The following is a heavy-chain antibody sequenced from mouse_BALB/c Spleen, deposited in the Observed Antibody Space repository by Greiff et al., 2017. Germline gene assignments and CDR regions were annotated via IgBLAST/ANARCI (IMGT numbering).Heavy chain of an antibody. CDR2: ISYSGST. D-gene: IGHD1-2*01. Sequence: EVQLQESGPGLVKPSQSLSLTCTVTGYSITSDYAWNWIRQFPGNKLEWMGYISYSGSTSYNPSLKSRISITRDTSKNQFFLQLNSVTTEDTATYYCARGITTATGAMDYWGQGTSVTVSS. V-gene: IGHV3-2*02. CDR1: GYSITSDYA. J-gene: IGHJ4*01. CDR3: ARGITTATGAMDY.